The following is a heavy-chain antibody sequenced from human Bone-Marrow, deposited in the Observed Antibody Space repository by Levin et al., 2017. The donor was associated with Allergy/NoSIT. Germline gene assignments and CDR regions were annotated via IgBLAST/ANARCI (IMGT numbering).Heavy chain of an antibody. V-gene: IGHV3-30-3*01. J-gene: IGHJ6*02. CDR1: GFTFSSYA. D-gene: IGHD6-13*01. Sequence: GGSLRLSCAASGFTFSSYAMHWVRQAPGKGLEWVAVISYDGSNKYYADSVKGRFTISRDNSKNTLYLQMNSLRAEDTAVYYCARDLLRGDIAAAGTTLYYYYGMDVWGQGTTVTVSS. CDR2: ISYDGSNK. CDR3: ARDLLRGDIAAAGTTLYYYYGMDV.